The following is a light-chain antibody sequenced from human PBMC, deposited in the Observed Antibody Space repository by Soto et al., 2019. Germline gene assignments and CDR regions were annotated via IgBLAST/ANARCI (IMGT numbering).Light chain of an antibody. J-gene: IGKJ1*01. CDR3: QQYGGSPWT. CDR1: QTISNNY. Sequence: EIVLTQSPGTLSLSPGERATLSCRASQTISNNYLAWYQQKPGQAPRLLIYGASSRATGIPDTFSGSGSGTDFTLTINRLEPEDFAGYYCQQYGGSPWTFGHGTKVEIK. V-gene: IGKV3-20*01. CDR2: GAS.